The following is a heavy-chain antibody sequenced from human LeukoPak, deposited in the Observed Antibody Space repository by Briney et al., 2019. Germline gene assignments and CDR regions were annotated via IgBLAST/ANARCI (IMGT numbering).Heavy chain of an antibody. CDR1: GASIKNYY. CDR3: ARDLKVRGFDP. V-gene: IGHV4-59*01. CDR2: IYYSGST. D-gene: IGHD3-10*01. J-gene: IGHJ5*02. Sequence: KPSETLSLTYTVSGASIKNYYWSWIRQPPGKGLEWIGYIYYSGSTNYNPSLKSRVTISVDTSKNQFSLKLSSVTAADTAVYYCARDLKVRGFDPWGQGTLVTVSS.